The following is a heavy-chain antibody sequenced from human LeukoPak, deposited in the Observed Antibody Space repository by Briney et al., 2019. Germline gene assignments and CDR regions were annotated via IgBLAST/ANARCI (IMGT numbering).Heavy chain of an antibody. D-gene: IGHD3-22*01. J-gene: IGHJ5*02. CDR1: GYTFTSYG. CDR3: ARDLNLYDSSGYYSFWFDP. CDR2: INPSGGST. V-gene: IGHV1-46*01. Sequence: ASVKVSCKASGYTFTSYGISWVRQAPGQGLEWMGIINPSGGSTSYAQKFQGRVTMTRDTSTSTVYMELSSLRSEDTAVYYCARDLNLYDSSGYYSFWFDPWGQGTLVTVSS.